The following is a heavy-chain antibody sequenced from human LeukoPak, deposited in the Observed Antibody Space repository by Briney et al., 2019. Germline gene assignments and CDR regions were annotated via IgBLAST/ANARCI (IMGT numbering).Heavy chain of an antibody. CDR1: GGSISSYY. CDR2: IYYSGST. J-gene: IGHJ4*02. CDR3: ARRQVGDFDY. Sequence: SETLSLTCTVSGGSISSYYWSWIRQPPGKGLEWIGYIYYSGSTNYNPSLKSRVTISVDTSKNQFSLKLSSVTAADTAVYYCARRQVGDFDYWGQGTLVTVSS. D-gene: IGHD3-16*01. V-gene: IGHV4-59*08.